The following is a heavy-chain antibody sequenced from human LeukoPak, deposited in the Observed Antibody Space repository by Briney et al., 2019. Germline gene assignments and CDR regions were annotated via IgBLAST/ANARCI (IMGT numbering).Heavy chain of an antibody. J-gene: IGHJ3*02. V-gene: IGHV4-39*01. CDR2: IYYSGST. D-gene: IGHD1-26*01. CDR1: GGSIGSTTYY. CDR3: ARHKQSGTYYDAFDI. Sequence: SETLSLTCSVSGGSIGSTTYYWGWIRQPPGKELECIGSIYYSGSTYYNPSLKSRVTISLDTSKNQFSLKLSSVTAADTAVYYCARHKQSGTYYDAFDIWGQGTMVTVSS.